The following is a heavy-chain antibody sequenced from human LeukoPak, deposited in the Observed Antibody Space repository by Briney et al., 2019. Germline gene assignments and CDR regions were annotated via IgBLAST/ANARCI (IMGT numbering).Heavy chain of an antibody. CDR1: GFTFSDYY. CDR3: ARELGATRGYFDY. Sequence: NPGGSLRLSCAASGFTFSDYYMSWIRQAPGKGLEWVSYISSSGSYTNYADSVKGRFTISRDNAKNSLYLQMNSLRAEDTAVCYCARELGATRGYFDYWGQGTLVTVSS. V-gene: IGHV3-11*05. D-gene: IGHD1-26*01. CDR2: ISSSGSYT. J-gene: IGHJ4*02.